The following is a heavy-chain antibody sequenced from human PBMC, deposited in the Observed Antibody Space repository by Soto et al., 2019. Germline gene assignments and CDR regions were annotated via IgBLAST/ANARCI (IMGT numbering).Heavy chain of an antibody. CDR1: GGSISSYY. J-gene: IGHJ5*02. CDR2: IYYSGST. Sequence: SDTLSLTCTVSGGSISSYYWSWIRQPPGKGLEWIGYIYYSGSTNYNPSLKSRVTISVDTSKNQFSLKLSSVTAADTAVYYCARHDPIAAAGTLLSWFDPWGQGTLVTVS. CDR3: ARHDPIAAAGTLLSWFDP. V-gene: IGHV4-59*08. D-gene: IGHD6-13*01.